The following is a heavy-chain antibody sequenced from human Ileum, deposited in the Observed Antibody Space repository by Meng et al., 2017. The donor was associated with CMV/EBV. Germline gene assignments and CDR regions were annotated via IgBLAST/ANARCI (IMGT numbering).Heavy chain of an antibody. D-gene: IGHD1-26*01. Sequence: GGSLRLSCAASGFTFSNYWMTWVRQGPGKGLEWVANIKPDGSEKYYVDSVKGRFTISRDNAKNSLYLQINSLRAEDTAVYYCATRAPKSESYLYFDYWGRGTLVTVSS. CDR2: IKPDGSEK. J-gene: IGHJ4*02. V-gene: IGHV3-7*01. CDR1: GFTFSNYW. CDR3: ATRAPKSESYLYFDY.